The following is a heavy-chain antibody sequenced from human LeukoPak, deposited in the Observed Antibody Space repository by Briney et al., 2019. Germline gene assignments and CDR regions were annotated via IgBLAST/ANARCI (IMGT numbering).Heavy chain of an antibody. Sequence: GGSLRLSCAASEFTFSSYAMHWVRQAPGKGLEWVSAISGSGGSTFYADSVKGRFTISRDNSKNTLYLQMNSLRAEDTAVYYCAKGIAVAGTGFDYWGQGTLVTVSS. D-gene: IGHD6-19*01. CDR2: ISGSGGST. V-gene: IGHV3-23*01. CDR3: AKGIAVAGTGFDY. J-gene: IGHJ4*02. CDR1: EFTFSSYA.